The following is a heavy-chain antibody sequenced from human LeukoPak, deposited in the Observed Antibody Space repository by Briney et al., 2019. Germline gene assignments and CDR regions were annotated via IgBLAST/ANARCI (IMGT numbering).Heavy chain of an antibody. CDR2: IYYSGST. D-gene: IGHD7-27*01. CDR1: GASISSYY. CDR3: ARHGEGGNYYYYYMDV. V-gene: IGHV4-59*08. Sequence: SETLSLTCTVSGASISSYYWSWVRQPPRKGLEWIAYIYYSGSTNCNPSLKSRVTISLDTSKNQFSLKLSSVTAADTAVYYCARHGEGGNYYYYYMDVWGKGTTVTVSS. J-gene: IGHJ6*03.